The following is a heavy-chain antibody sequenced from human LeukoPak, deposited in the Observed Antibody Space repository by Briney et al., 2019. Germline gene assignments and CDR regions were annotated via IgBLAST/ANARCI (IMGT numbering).Heavy chain of an antibody. D-gene: IGHD2-21*01. J-gene: IGHJ4*02. CDR1: GGTFSSYA. CDR2: IIPIFGTA. CDR3: ARGLYCGGDCYPDLDY. Sequence: ASVKVSCKASGGTFSSYAISWVRQAPGQGLEWMGGIIPIFGTANYAQKFQGRVTITTDESTSTAYMELSSLRSEDTAVYYCARGLYCGGDCYPDLDYWGQGTLVTVSS. V-gene: IGHV1-69*05.